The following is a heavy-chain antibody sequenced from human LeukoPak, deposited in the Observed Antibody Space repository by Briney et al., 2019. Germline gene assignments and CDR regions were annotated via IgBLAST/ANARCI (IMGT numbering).Heavy chain of an antibody. Sequence: SVKVSCKASGGTFTSYTISWVRQAPGQGLQWMGGIIPIFGTTNYAQKFQGRVTITADESTSTAYMELSSLRSEDTAAYYCARAGVAAAGTLDYWGQGTLVTVSS. CDR3: ARAGVAAAGTLDY. V-gene: IGHV1-69*13. CDR2: IIPIFGTT. CDR1: GGTFTSYT. J-gene: IGHJ4*02. D-gene: IGHD6-13*01.